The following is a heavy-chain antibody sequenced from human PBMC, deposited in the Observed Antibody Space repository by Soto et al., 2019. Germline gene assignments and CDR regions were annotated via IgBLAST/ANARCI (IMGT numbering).Heavy chain of an antibody. D-gene: IGHD2-21*01. CDR1: GFIFGSYS. V-gene: IGHV3-30-3*01. J-gene: IGHJ3*02. CDR2: ISNDGGNK. Sequence: QVQLVESGGGVVQPGRSLRLSWAALGFIFGSYSMNWVRQAPGKGLEWVAMISNDGGNKDYVDSVKGRFTISRDNSNNTLSLQMNSLRAEDTAVYYCARDQFLDAFDIWGQGTMVTVSS. CDR3: ARDQFLDAFDI.